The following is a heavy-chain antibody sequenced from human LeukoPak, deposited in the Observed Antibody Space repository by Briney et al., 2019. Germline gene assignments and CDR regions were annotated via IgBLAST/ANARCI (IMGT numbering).Heavy chain of an antibody. CDR3: AGDRGDIVVVVAATPYGMDV. D-gene: IGHD2-15*01. J-gene: IGHJ6*02. Sequence: SETLSLTCAVPGGSISSSNWWSWVRPPPGKGLEWIGEIYHSGSTNYNPSLKGRVTISVDKSKNQFSLKLSSVTAADTAVYYCAGDRGDIVVVVAATPYGMDVWGQGTTVTVSS. CDR2: IYHSGST. V-gene: IGHV4-4*02. CDR1: GGSISSSNW.